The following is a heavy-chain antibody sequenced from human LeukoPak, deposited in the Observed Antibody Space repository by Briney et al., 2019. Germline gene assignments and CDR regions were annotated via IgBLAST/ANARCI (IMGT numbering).Heavy chain of an antibody. J-gene: IGHJ4*02. CDR2: INPSGGST. CDR3: ARDPGPRVVAATHFDY. Sequence: ASVKASCKASGYTFTSYYMHWVRQAPGQGLEWMGIINPSGGSTSYAQKFQGRVTMTRDTSTSTVYMELSSLRSEDTAVYYCARDPGPRVVAATHFDYWGQGTLVTVSS. D-gene: IGHD2-15*01. V-gene: IGHV1-46*01. CDR1: GYTFTSYY.